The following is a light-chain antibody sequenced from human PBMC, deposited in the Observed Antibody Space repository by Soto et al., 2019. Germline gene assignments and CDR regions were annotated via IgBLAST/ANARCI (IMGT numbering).Light chain of an antibody. CDR1: SSDVGGYNY. CDR3: SSYAGSNNPYV. CDR2: EVS. V-gene: IGLV2-8*01. J-gene: IGLJ1*01. Sequence: QSALTQPTSASGSPGQSVTISCTGTSSDVGGYNYVSWYQQHPGKAPKLMIYEVSKRPSGVPDRFSGSKSGNTASLTVSGLQAEDEADYYCSSYAGSNNPYVFGTGTEVTVL.